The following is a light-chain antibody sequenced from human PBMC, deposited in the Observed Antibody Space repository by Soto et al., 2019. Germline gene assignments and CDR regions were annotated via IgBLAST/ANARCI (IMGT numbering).Light chain of an antibody. CDR3: QSYDSSLSGYV. Sequence: QSVLTQPPSVSEAPGQRVTISCTGSSYNIGAGYEAHWYQQVPGTAPKLLIYENTNRPSGVPDRFSGSKSGTSASLAITGLQAEDEAEYYCQSYDSSLSGYVFGTGTKLTV. CDR1: SYNIGAGYE. V-gene: IGLV1-40*01. J-gene: IGLJ1*01. CDR2: ENT.